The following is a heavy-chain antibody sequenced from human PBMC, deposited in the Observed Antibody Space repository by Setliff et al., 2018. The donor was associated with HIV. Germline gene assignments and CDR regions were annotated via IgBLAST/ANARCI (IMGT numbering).Heavy chain of an antibody. V-gene: IGHV4-61*02. D-gene: IGHD3-10*01. J-gene: IGHJ6*03. CDR2: IYSTGST. CDR3: ARDGPLEGSYRYYYYYMDV. CDR1: GGSISSGSYY. Sequence: VSGGSISSGSYYWSWIRQPAGKRLEWIGRIYSTGSTNYNPSLKSRVTISVDTSKTQFTLKLSSVTAADTAVYYCARDGPLEGSYRYYYYYMDVWGKGTTVTVSS.